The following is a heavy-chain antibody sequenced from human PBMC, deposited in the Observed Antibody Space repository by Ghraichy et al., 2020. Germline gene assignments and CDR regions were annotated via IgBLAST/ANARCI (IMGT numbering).Heavy chain of an antibody. D-gene: IGHD5-12*01. J-gene: IGHJ4*02. CDR2: ISFDGSQK. CDR3: AKVPDRVSSEDY. CDR1: RFTFRRYG. Sequence: GSLRLSCAASRFTFRRYGMHWVRQAPGEGLEWVAFISFDGSQKFYNDSVRGRFTISRDNSKNTFSLQMSSLRDEDTAMYYCAKVPDRVSSEDYWGQGSLVTVSS. V-gene: IGHV3-30*18.